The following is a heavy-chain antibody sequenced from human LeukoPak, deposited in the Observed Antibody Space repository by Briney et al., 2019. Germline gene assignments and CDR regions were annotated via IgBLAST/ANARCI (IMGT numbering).Heavy chain of an antibody. J-gene: IGHJ4*02. CDR1: GYTFTPYS. CDR3: ARVDPTCGVREVY. V-gene: IGHV7-4-1*02. CDR2: INTNTGNP. D-gene: IGHD2-8*01. Sequence: ASVKVSCKASGYTFTPYSINWVRQAPGQGLEWMGWINTNTGNPTYAQGFTGRFVFSLDTSVSTAYLQISSLKAEDTAEYYCARVDPTCGVREVYWGQGTLVTVSS.